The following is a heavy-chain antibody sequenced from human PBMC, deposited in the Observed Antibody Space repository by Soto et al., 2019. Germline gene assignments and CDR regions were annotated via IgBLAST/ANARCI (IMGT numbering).Heavy chain of an antibody. CDR2: MNPNSGNT. CDR3: ARGPIIVGLSGDALEI. V-gene: IGHV1-8*01. J-gene: IGHJ3*02. Sequence: ASVKVSCKASGYTFTSYDINWVRQATGQGLEWMGWMNPNSGNTGYAQKFQGRVTMTRNTSISTAYMELSSLRSEDTAVYYCARGPIIVGLSGDALEIWGQGKMVTVSS. CDR1: GYTFTSYD. D-gene: IGHD1-26*01.